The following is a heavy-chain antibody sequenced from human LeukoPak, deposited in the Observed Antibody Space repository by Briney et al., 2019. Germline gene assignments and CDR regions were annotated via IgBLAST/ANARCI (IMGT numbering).Heavy chain of an antibody. J-gene: IGHJ4*02. CDR1: GYSFNNHW. Sequence: GESLKISCKGSGYSFNNHWIGWVRQMPGKGLGWMGIIYPGDSDIRYSPSFQGQVTISADKSISTAYLQWSRLKASDTAIYYCETMVTVTTFGYFDYWGQGTLVTVSS. CDR3: ETMVTVTTFGYFDY. V-gene: IGHV5-51*01. D-gene: IGHD4-17*01. CDR2: IYPGDSDI.